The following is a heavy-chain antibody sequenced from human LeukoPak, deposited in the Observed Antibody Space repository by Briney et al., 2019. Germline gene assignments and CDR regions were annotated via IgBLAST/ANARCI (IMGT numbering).Heavy chain of an antibody. CDR2: INHSGST. CDR3: ARVIRSSTIAVHYDY. V-gene: IGHV4-34*01. D-gene: IGHD6-19*01. J-gene: IGHJ4*02. CDR1: GGSFSGYY. Sequence: SETLSLTCAVYGGSFSGYYWSWIRQPPGKGLEWIGEINHSGSTNYNPSLKSRVTVSVDTSKNQFSLKLSSVTAADTAVYYCARVIRSSTIAVHYDYWGRGTVVTVSS.